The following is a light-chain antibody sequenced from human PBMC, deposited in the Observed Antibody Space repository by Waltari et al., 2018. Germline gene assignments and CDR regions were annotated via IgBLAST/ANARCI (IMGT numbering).Light chain of an antibody. CDR1: QSIATY. J-gene: IGKJ4*01. CDR2: AAS. CDR3: QQSYSAPHT. V-gene: IGKV1-39*01. Sequence: DIQMTQSPSSLSASAGDRDTITCRASQSIATYLNCDQQKPGKAPILLIYAASSLQFGVPSRFSGSGSGTDFTLAISSLQPEDFATYFCQQSYSAPHTFGGGTQVDIK.